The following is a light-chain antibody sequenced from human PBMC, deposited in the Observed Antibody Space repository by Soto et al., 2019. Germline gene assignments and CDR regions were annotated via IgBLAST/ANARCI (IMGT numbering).Light chain of an antibody. CDR1: QSVSSSY. J-gene: IGKJ2*01. CDR2: DAS. V-gene: IGKV3-20*01. CDR3: QQYGSSLYT. Sequence: EIVLTQSPGTLSLSPGERATLSCRASQSVSSSYLAWYQQKPGQAPRLLIYDASSRATGIPDRFSGSGSGTDCTLTISRLEPEDFAVYYCQQYGSSLYTFGQGTTLEIK.